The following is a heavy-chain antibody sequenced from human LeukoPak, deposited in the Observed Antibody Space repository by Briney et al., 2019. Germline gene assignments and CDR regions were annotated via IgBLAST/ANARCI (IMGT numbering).Heavy chain of an antibody. J-gene: IGHJ2*01. D-gene: IGHD4-17*01. CDR2: IRYGGSNT. V-gene: IGHV3-30*02. CDR3: AKDHLFYGDYQGGYFDL. Sequence: PGGSLRLSCAESGFTFSSYGMHWVRQAPGKGLEWVAFIRYGGSNTYYVDSVRGRFTISRDNSKNTLYLQMNSLRPEDTAIYYCAKDHLFYGDYQGGYFDLWGRGTLVTVSS. CDR1: GFTFSSYG.